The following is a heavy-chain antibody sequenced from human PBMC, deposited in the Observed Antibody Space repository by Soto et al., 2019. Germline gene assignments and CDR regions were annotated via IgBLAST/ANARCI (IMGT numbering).Heavy chain of an antibody. J-gene: IGHJ5*02. CDR3: ARLTLKAGTWFDP. V-gene: IGHV1-2*02. CDR2: INPKSRAT. CDR1: GYTFTDYF. D-gene: IGHD1-1*01. Sequence: QVQLVQSGAEVKKPGASVKVSCKASGYTFTDYFIHWVRQAPGQGFEWMGWINPKSRATNDAQTFQGTVTPNRDTSDSTAYVALRGLGSYDTAVHSCARLTLKAGTWFDPWGQGTLVTVSS.